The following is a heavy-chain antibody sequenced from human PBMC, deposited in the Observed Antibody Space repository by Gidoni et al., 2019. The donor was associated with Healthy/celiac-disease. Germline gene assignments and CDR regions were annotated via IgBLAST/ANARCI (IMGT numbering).Heavy chain of an antibody. V-gene: IGHV4-34*01. CDR1: GGSFSGYY. CDR3: ARDRRWLQSSPLDY. J-gene: IGHJ4*02. D-gene: IGHD5-12*01. Sequence: QVQLQQWGAGLLKPSETLSLTCAVYGGSFSGYYWSWIRQPPGKGLEWIGEINHSGSTNYNPSLKSRVTISVDTSKNQFSLKLSSVTAADTAVYYCARDRRWLQSSPLDYWGQGTLVTVSS. CDR2: INHSGST.